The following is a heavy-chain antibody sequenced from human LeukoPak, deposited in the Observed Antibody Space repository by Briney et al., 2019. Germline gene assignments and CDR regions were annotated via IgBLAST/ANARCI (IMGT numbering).Heavy chain of an antibody. CDR2: IYYSGST. V-gene: IGHV4-39*01. D-gene: IGHD2-2*01. CDR3: ARVWFESDVPTYQLPPI. J-gene: IGHJ4*02. CDR1: GVSISGSSYY. Sequence: PSETLSLTCTVSGVSISGSSYYWGWIRQPPGKGLEWIGSIYYSGSTYYNPSLKSRVTISVNTSKNQFSLRLSSVTAADKAVYYCARVWFESDVPTYQLPPIWGQGTLVTVSS.